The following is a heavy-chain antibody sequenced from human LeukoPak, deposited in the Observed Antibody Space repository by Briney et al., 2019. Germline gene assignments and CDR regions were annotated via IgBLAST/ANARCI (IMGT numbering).Heavy chain of an antibody. Sequence: GGSVRLSCAASGFTFSSYSMNWVRQAPGKGLEWVSSISSSSSYIYYADSVKGRFTISRDNAKNSLYLQMNSLRAEDTAVYYCAATDCSSTSCYEDWFDPWGQGTLVTVSS. D-gene: IGHD2-2*01. CDR1: GFTFSSYS. J-gene: IGHJ5*02. CDR2: ISSSSSYI. CDR3: AATDCSSTSCYEDWFDP. V-gene: IGHV3-21*01.